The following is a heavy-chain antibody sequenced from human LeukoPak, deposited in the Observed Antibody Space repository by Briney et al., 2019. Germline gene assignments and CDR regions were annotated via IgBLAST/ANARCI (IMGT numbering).Heavy chain of an antibody. D-gene: IGHD3-9*01. J-gene: IGHJ4*02. V-gene: IGHV3-9*01. CDR2: ISWNSGST. CDR3: AKVSTLTGTTRGYYFDY. Sequence: PGGSLRLSCAASGFTFDDYAMHWVRQVPGKGLEWVSGISWNSGSTGYADSVKGRFTISRDNAKNSLYLQMNSLRAEDTALYFCAKVSTLTGTTRGYYFDYWGQGTLVTVSS. CDR1: GFTFDDYA.